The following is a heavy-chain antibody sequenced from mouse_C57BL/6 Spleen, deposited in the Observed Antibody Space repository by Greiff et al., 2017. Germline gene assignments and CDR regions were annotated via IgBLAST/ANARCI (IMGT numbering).Heavy chain of an antibody. J-gene: IGHJ4*01. D-gene: IGHD2-5*01. Sequence: VKLVESGPGLVAPSQRLSITCTVSGFSFTSYGVHWVRQPPGKGLEWLVVIWSDGSTTYNSALKSRLSISKDNSKSQVCLKMNSLQTDDTAMYYCARQAYYSNHGAMDYWGQGTSVTVSS. CDR2: IWSDGST. CDR3: ARQAYYSNHGAMDY. CDR1: GFSFTSYG. V-gene: IGHV2-6-1*01.